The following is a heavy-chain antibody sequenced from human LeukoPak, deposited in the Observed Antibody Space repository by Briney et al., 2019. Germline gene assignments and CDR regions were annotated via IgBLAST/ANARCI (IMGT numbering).Heavy chain of an antibody. CDR2: IYYSGST. V-gene: IGHV4-61*01. CDR3: ARPGSWQWLVQNPTYDAFDI. CDR1: GGSVSSGSYY. Sequence: SETLSLTCTVSGGSVSSGSYYWSWIRQPPGKGLEWIGYIYYSGSTNYNPSLKSRVTISVDTSKNQFSLKLSSVTAADTAVYYCARPGSWQWLVQNPTYDAFDIWGQGTMVTVSS. J-gene: IGHJ3*02. D-gene: IGHD6-19*01.